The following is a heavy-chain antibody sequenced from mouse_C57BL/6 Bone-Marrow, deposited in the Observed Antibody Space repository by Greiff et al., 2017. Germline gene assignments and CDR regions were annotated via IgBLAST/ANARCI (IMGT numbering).Heavy chain of an antibody. CDR2: IWRGGST. CDR3: DKNSYDGYLDY. CDR1: GFSLTSYG. J-gene: IGHJ2*01. V-gene: IGHV2-5-1*01. D-gene: IGHD2-3*01. Sequence: QVQLKESGPSLVQPSPSLSITCTVSGFSLTSYGVHWVRQSPGKGLEWLGVIWRGGSTDYNAAFMSRLSITKDNSKSQLFFKMNSLQPDDTAIYYCDKNSYDGYLDYWGQGTTLTVSS.